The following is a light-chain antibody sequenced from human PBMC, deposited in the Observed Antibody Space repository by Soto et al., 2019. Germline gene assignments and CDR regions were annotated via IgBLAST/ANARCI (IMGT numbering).Light chain of an antibody. CDR3: AAWDDSLKV. CDR2: RNN. Sequence: QSVLTQPPSASGTPGQRVTISCSGSISNIGSNYVYWYQQLPGTAPKLLIYRNNQRPSGVPDRFSGSKSGTSASLAISGLRSEDEADYYCAAWDDSLKVFGTGTKLTVL. V-gene: IGLV1-47*01. CDR1: ISNIGSNY. J-gene: IGLJ1*01.